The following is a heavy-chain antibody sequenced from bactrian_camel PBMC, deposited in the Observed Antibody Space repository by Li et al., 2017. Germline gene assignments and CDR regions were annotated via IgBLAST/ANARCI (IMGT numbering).Heavy chain of an antibody. CDR1: EYTYSSNC. Sequence: HVQLVESGGGSVQAGGSLRLSCAASEYTYSSNCMGWFRQAPGKEREGVARIYTSTGRNRTYYHDSVQGRFVISVNNTKNTLVLQMNNLKPEDTAKYYCAASTTLPGCQTLTPNYWGQGTQVTVS. CDR2: IYTSTGRNRT. CDR3: AASTTLPGCQTLTPNY. V-gene: IGHV3S1*01. D-gene: IGHD1*01. J-gene: IGHJ4*01.